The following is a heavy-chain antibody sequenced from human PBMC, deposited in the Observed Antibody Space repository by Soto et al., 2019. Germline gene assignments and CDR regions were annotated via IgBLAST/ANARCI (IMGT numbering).Heavy chain of an antibody. J-gene: IGHJ6*02. D-gene: IGHD6-25*01. CDR2: IWNDGSHK. CDR3: ARGGAYWGSGSGGLDV. CDR1: GFSFNEFG. V-gene: IGHV3-33*01. Sequence: PGGSLRLSCETSGFSFNEFGMHWVRQAPGKGLEWVAVIWNDGSHKYYSDSVKGRFTISRDNSKKMLSLQMNSLRVEDTAVYFCARGGAYWGSGSGGLDVWGPGTTVTVSS.